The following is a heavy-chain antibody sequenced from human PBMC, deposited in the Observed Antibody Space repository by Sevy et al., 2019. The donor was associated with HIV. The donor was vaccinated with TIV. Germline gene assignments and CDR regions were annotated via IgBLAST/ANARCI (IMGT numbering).Heavy chain of an antibody. V-gene: IGHV4-31*03. Sequence: SETLSLTCTVSGGSISRGGYYWSWIRQHPGKGLEWIGYIYYSGSTYYNPSLKSRVTISVDTSKNQFSLKLSSVTAAYTAVYYCARDRWIAAAGATHYYYYGMDVWGQGTTVTVSS. CDR3: ARDRWIAAAGATHYYYYGMDV. CDR2: IYYSGST. J-gene: IGHJ6*02. CDR1: GGSISRGGYY. D-gene: IGHD6-13*01.